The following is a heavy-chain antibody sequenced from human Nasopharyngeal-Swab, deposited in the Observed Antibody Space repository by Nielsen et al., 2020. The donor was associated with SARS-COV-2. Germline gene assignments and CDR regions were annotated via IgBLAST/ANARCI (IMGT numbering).Heavy chain of an antibody. J-gene: IGHJ4*02. D-gene: IGHD4-17*01. CDR2: ISAASVNT. V-gene: IGHV3-23*01. Sequence: GESLKISCAASEFTFSSYAMSWVRQAPGKGLEWVSAISAASVNTQYANSVKGRFTISRDNAKNSLFLQMNSLRDEDTAVYYCARNLYGDYVIDYWGRGTLVTVSS. CDR3: ARNLYGDYVIDY. CDR1: EFTFSSYA.